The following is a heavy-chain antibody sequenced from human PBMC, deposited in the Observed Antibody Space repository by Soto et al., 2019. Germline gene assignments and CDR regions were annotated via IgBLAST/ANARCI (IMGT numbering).Heavy chain of an antibody. J-gene: IGHJ4*02. Sequence: QVQLVQSGAEEKKPGASVKVSCKASGYTFTSYAMHWVRQAPGQRLEWMGWINAGNGNTKYSQKFQGRVTITRDTSASTAYMELRSLRSEDTAVYSCARGSGYYYWDDYWGQGTLVTVSS. CDR2: INAGNGNT. V-gene: IGHV1-3*05. D-gene: IGHD3-22*01. CDR1: GYTFTSYA. CDR3: ARGSGYYYWDDY.